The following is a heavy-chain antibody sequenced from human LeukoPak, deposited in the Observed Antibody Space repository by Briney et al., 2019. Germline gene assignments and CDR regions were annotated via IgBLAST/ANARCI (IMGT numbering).Heavy chain of an antibody. V-gene: IGHV4-34*01. CDR1: GGSFSGYY. CDR3: ARQQIQLWGPFDY. Sequence: PSETLSLTCAVYGGSFSGYYWSWIRQPPGKGLEWIGSIYYSGSTYYNPSLKSRVTISVDTSKNQFSLKLSSVTAADTAVYYCARQQIQLWGPFDYWGQGTLVTVSS. CDR2: IYYSGST. D-gene: IGHD5-18*01. J-gene: IGHJ4*02.